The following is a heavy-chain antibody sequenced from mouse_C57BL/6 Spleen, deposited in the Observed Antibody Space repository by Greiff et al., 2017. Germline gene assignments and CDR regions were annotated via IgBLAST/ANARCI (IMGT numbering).Heavy chain of an antibody. D-gene: IGHD1-1*01. CDR2: INPSSGYT. CDR1: GYTFTSYT. V-gene: IGHV1-4*01. J-gene: IGHJ2*01. CDR3: ARITTGVGGY. Sequence: VQLQQSGAELARPGASVKMSCKASGYTFTSYTMHWVKQRPGQGLEWIGYINPSSGYTKYNQKVKDKATLTADKSSSTAYMQLSSLTSEDSAVYYCARITTGVGGYWGKGTTLTVSS.